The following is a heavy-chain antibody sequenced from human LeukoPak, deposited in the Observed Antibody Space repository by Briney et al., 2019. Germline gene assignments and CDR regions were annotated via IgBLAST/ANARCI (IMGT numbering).Heavy chain of an antibody. CDR3: ARDMVATSFDY. CDR2: ISSSSSYI. D-gene: IGHD5-12*01. V-gene: IGHV3-21*01. Sequence: GGSPRLSCAASGFIFSTYSMSWVRQAPGKGLEWVSFISSSSSYIHYADSVKGRFSISRDDAKNSLYLQMNSLRAEDTAVYYCARDMVATSFDYWGQGTLVTVSS. J-gene: IGHJ4*02. CDR1: GFIFSTYS.